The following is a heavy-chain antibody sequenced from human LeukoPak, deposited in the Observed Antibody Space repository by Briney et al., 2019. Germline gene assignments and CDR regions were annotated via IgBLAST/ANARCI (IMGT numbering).Heavy chain of an antibody. Sequence: GGSLRLSCAASGFTFSSYWMHWVRQAPGKGLVWVSRISYDGGDPSYADSVKGRFTISRDNAKNTLYLQVNSLTAEDTAVYYCARGYSSRLYNWLDPWGQGTLVTVSS. V-gene: IGHV3-74*01. CDR3: ARGYSSRLYNWLDP. CDR2: ISYDGGDP. D-gene: IGHD6-13*01. J-gene: IGHJ5*02. CDR1: GFTFSSYW.